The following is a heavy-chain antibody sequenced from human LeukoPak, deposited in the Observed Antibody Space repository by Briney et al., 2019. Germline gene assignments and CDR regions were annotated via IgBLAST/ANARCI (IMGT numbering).Heavy chain of an antibody. Sequence: GGSLRLSCAASGFTFSSYGMHWVRQAPGKGLEWVAVIWYDGSNKYYADSVKGRFTISRDNSKNTLYLQMGSLRAEDMAVYYCARARAAFNWFDPWGQGTLVTVSS. J-gene: IGHJ5*02. D-gene: IGHD6-13*01. CDR2: IWYDGSNK. CDR3: ARARAAFNWFDP. V-gene: IGHV3-33*01. CDR1: GFTFSSYG.